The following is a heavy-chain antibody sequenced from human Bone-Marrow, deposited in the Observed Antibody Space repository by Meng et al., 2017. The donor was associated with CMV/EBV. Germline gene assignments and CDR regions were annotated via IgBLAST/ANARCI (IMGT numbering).Heavy chain of an antibody. Sequence: SQTLSLSCAISVDSVSINTAAWNWIRQSPSRGLEWLGRTYYSSKWYNDYAISVKSRITINPDTSKDQFSLQLNPVTPEDTAVYYCARDLWVLSTSCYRFGTCLGMDVWGQGTTVTVSS. V-gene: IGHV6-1*01. CDR1: VDSVSINTAA. CDR3: ARDLWVLSTSCYRFGTCLGMDV. CDR2: TYYSSKWYN. J-gene: IGHJ6*02. D-gene: IGHD2-2*01.